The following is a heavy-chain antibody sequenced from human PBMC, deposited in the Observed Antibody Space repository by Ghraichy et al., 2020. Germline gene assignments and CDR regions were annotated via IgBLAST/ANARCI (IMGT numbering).Heavy chain of an antibody. J-gene: IGHJ3*02. CDR2: ISVYNGNT. D-gene: IGHD1-26*01. Sequence: ASVKVSCKASGYTFTSYGISWVRQAPGQGLEWMGWISVYNGNTNYAQKFQGRVTMTRDTSTSTADMELRSLRSDDTAVYYCARESGSYSAVDTWGQGTMVTVSS. CDR3: ARESGSYSAVDT. V-gene: IGHV1-18*04. CDR1: GYTFTSYG.